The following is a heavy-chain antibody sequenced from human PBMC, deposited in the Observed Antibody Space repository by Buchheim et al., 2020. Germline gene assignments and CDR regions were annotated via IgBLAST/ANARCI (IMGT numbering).Heavy chain of an antibody. CDR2: IYYSGRT. CDR3: ARQIHYYDSSGYYHTPLNVDY. V-gene: IGHV4-30-4*01. J-gene: IGHJ4*02. CDR1: GGSISRGDYY. D-gene: IGHD3-22*01. Sequence: QVQLQESGPGLVKPSQTLSLTCTVFGGSISRGDYYWSWIRQPPGKGLEWIGYIYYSGRTYYNPSLKSRVSISVDTSKNQFSLKLISVTAADTAVYYCARQIHYYDSSGYYHTPLNVDYWGQGTL.